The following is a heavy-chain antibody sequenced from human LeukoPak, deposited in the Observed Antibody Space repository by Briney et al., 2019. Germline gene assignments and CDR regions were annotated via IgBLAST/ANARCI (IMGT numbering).Heavy chain of an antibody. Sequence: PSQTLSLTCTVSGGSISSGGYYWSWLRQPPGKGLEWIGEINHSGSTNYNPSLKSRVTISVDTSKNQFSLKLSSVTAADTAVYYCARGRAAAAVDYWGQGTLVTVSS. CDR1: GGSISSGGYY. CDR3: ARGRAAAAVDY. J-gene: IGHJ4*02. D-gene: IGHD6-13*01. CDR2: INHSGST. V-gene: IGHV4-30-2*01.